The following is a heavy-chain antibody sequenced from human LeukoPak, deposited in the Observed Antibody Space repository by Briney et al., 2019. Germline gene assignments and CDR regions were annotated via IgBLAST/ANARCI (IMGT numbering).Heavy chain of an antibody. Sequence: SETLSLTCTVSGGSISSYYWSWLRQPPGKGLEWIGYIYYSGSTNYNPSLESRVTISVDTSKNQFSLKLSSVTAADTAVYYCARSINYDILTGYYVDFDYWGQGTLVTVSS. CDR2: IYYSGST. J-gene: IGHJ4*02. D-gene: IGHD3-9*01. V-gene: IGHV4-59*01. CDR3: ARSINYDILTGYYVDFDY. CDR1: GGSISSYY.